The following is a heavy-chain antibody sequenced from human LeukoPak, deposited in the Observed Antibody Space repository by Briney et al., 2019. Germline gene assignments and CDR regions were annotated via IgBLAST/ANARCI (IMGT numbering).Heavy chain of an antibody. D-gene: IGHD6-13*01. CDR2: IYYSGST. Sequence: SETLSLTCTVSGGSISSSSYYWGWIRQPPGKGLEWIGSIYYSGSTYYNPSLKSRVTISVDTSKNQFSLKLSSVTAADTAVYYCARGIAAAGRIVDWGQGTLVTVSS. V-gene: IGHV4-39*01. CDR1: GGSISSSSYY. CDR3: ARGIAAAGRIVD. J-gene: IGHJ4*02.